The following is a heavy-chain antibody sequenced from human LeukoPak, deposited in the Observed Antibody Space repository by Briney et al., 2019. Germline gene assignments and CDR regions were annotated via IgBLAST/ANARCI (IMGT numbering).Heavy chain of an antibody. Sequence: RTGGSLRLSCAASGFTFSSYSMNWVRQAPGKGLEWVSYISSSSTTIYYADSVKGRFTISRDNAKNSLYLQMNSLRAEDTAVYYCAELRFLEWSGNYWGQGTLVTVSS. V-gene: IGHV3-48*01. J-gene: IGHJ4*02. D-gene: IGHD3-3*01. CDR2: ISSSSTTI. CDR3: AELRFLEWSGNY. CDR1: GFTFSSYS.